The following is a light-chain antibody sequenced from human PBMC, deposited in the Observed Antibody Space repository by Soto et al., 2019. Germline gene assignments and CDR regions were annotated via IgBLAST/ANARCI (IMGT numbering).Light chain of an antibody. V-gene: IGKV3-15*01. CDR1: QSVGYN. CDR2: GAS. CDR3: QQFNNWLFT. Sequence: EIVMTQSPPTLSVSPKKRATLSCRASQSVGYNLAWYQQKPGQAPRLLIYGASARATGIPARFSGSGSGAEFTLTISSLQSEDFAVYYCQQFNNWLFTFGHGTRLEIK. J-gene: IGKJ5*01.